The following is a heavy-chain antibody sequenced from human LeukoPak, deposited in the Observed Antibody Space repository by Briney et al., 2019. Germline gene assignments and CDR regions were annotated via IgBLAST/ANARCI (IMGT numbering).Heavy chain of an antibody. CDR1: GGSISSSSYY. CDR3: ARGLQGCSSTSCYQPNNNWFDP. CDR2: IYYSGST. Sequence: SETLSLTCTVSGGSISSSSYYWGWIRQPPGKGLEWIGSIYYSGSTYYNPSLKSRVTISVDTSKNQFSLKLSSVTAADTAVYYCARGLQGCSSTSCYQPNNNWFDPWGQGTLVTVSS. J-gene: IGHJ5*02. D-gene: IGHD2-2*01. V-gene: IGHV4-39*07.